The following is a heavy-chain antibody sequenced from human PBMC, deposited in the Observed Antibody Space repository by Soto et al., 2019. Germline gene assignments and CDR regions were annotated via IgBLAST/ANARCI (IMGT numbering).Heavy chain of an antibody. D-gene: IGHD5-12*01. CDR1: GGSISSSGYY. CDR2: IYDSGST. Sequence: QVQLQGSGPGLVKPSQTLSLTCTVSGGSISSSGYYWSWIRQHPGKGLEWIGYIYDSGSTYYNPSLKSRVTISVDTSKNQFSLKLSSVIAADTAVYYCAREEGGGYDHRWFDPWGQGTLVTVSS. CDR3: AREEGGGYDHRWFDP. J-gene: IGHJ5*02. V-gene: IGHV4-31*03.